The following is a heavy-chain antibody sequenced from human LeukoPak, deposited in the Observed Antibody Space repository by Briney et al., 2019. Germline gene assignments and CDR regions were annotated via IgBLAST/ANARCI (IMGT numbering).Heavy chain of an antibody. CDR3: AKDSTDIAAAGGGSDA. V-gene: IGHV3-30-3*01. CDR2: TPLDGDLK. J-gene: IGHJ6*02. Sequence: PGGSLRLSCAASGFTFSNYAMHWGRQAPGKGLEWVAFTPLDGDLKYYADSVKGRFTISRDNSKNTLYLEMNSLRVEDTAVYYCAKDSTDIAAAGGGSDAWGQGTTVIVSS. CDR1: GFTFSNYA. D-gene: IGHD6-13*01.